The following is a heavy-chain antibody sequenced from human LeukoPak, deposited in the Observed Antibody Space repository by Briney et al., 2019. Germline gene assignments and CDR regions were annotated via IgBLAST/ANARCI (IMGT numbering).Heavy chain of an antibody. D-gene: IGHD4-17*01. J-gene: IGHJ4*02. Sequence: GGSLRLSCAASGFTFSSYSMNWVRQAPGKGLEWVSSISSSSSYIYYADSVKGRFTISRDNAKNSLYLQMNSLRAEDTAMYYCARADYGDYWSHFDYWGQGTLVTVSS. V-gene: IGHV3-21*01. CDR1: GFTFSSYS. CDR3: ARADYGDYWSHFDY. CDR2: ISSSSSYI.